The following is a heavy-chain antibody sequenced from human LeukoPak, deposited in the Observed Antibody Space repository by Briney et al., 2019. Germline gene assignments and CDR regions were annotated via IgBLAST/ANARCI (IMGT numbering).Heavy chain of an antibody. CDR2: ISTSGST. CDR3: ARGLWFGELRYWFDP. D-gene: IGHD3-10*01. J-gene: IGHJ5*02. V-gene: IGHV4-4*07. CDR1: GGSISSYC. Sequence: SETLSLTCTVSGGSISSYCWSWIRQPAGEGLEWIGRISTSGSTNYNPSLKSRVTISVDTSKNQFSLKLSSVTAADTAAYYCARGLWFGELRYWFDPWGQGTLVTVSS.